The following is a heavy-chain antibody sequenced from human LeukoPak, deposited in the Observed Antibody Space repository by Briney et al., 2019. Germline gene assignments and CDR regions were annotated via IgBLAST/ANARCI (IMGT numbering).Heavy chain of an antibody. CDR1: GGSISSYY. CDR3: ASKDYGGNSPFDY. Sequence: SETLSLTCTVSGGSISSYYWSWIRQPPGKGLEWIRYIYYSGSTNYNPSLKSRVTISVDTSKNQFSLKLSSVTAVDTAVYYCASKDYGGNSPFDYWGQGTLVTVSS. J-gene: IGHJ4*02. CDR2: IYYSGST. D-gene: IGHD4-23*01. V-gene: IGHV4-59*12.